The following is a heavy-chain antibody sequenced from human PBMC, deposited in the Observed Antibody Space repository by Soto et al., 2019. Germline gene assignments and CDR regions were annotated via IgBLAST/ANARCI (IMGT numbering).Heavy chain of an antibody. Sequence: TLSLTCTVSGGSISSGGYYWSWIRQHPGKGLECIGYIYYSGSTYYNPSLKSRVTISVDTSKNQFSLKLSSVTAADTAVYYCAREMGNVEMQTYYYYYYGVDVWGQGTTVTVSS. D-gene: IGHD2-8*01. CDR3: AREMGNVEMQTYYYYYYGVDV. CDR1: GGSISSGGYY. J-gene: IGHJ6*02. CDR2: IYYSGST. V-gene: IGHV4-31*03.